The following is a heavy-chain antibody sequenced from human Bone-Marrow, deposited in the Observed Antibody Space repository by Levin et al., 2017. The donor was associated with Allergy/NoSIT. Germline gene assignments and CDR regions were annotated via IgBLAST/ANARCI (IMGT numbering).Heavy chain of an antibody. CDR3: ARGHGDYVGAFDI. J-gene: IGHJ3*02. CDR2: IYSGGST. CDR1: GFTVSSNY. D-gene: IGHD4-17*01. Sequence: PGGSLRLSCAASGFTVSSNYMSWVRQAPGKGLEWVSVIYSGGSTYYADSVKGRFTISRDNSKNTLYLQMNSLRAEDTAVYYCARGHGDYVGAFDIWGQGTMVTVSS. V-gene: IGHV3-66*01.